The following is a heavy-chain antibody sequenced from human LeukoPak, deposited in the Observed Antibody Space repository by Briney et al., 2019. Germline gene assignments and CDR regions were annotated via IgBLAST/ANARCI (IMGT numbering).Heavy chain of an antibody. V-gene: IGHV1-18*01. Sequence: GASVKVSGKASGYTFTTYGISWVRQAPGQGLEWMGWISAYNGNTNYAQKLQGRVTMSTDTSTSTAYMELRGLRSDDTAVYYCARDRGYCSGGSCYRNWFDPWGQGTLVTVSS. CDR2: ISAYNGNT. CDR1: GYTFTTYG. J-gene: IGHJ5*02. D-gene: IGHD2-15*01. CDR3: ARDRGYCSGGSCYRNWFDP.